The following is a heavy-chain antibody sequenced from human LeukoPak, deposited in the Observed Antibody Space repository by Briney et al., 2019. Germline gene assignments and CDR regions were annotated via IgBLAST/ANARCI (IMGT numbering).Heavy chain of an antibody. D-gene: IGHD6-6*01. CDR1: GYSFTSYW. Sequence: GESLKISCQGSGYSFTSYWIRWVRQVPGKGLEWMGIIYPGDSDTRYSPSFQGQVTISADKSISTAYLQWSSLKASDTAMYYCARMGNLYSSSHHFDYWGQGTLVTVSS. V-gene: IGHV5-51*01. J-gene: IGHJ4*02. CDR3: ARMGNLYSSSHHFDY. CDR2: IYPGDSDT.